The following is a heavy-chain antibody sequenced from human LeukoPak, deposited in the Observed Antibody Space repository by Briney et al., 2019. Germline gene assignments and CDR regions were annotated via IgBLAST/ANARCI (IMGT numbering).Heavy chain of an antibody. CDR1: GGSISSYY. D-gene: IGHD6-19*01. CDR2: IYYSGST. Sequence: SETLSLTCTVSGGSISSYYWSWIRQPPGKGLVWIGYIYYSGSTNYNPSLRSRVTISVDKSKNQFSLKLSSVTAADTAVYYCARDRAVAGLDYWGQGTLVTVSS. V-gene: IGHV4-59*01. J-gene: IGHJ4*02. CDR3: ARDRAVAGLDY.